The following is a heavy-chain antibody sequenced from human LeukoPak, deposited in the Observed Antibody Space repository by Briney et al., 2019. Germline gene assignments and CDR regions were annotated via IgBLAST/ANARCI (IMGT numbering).Heavy chain of an antibody. V-gene: IGHV4-59*01. Sequence: SETLSLTCTVSGGSISSYYWSWVRQPPEKGLEWIGYIYYSGSTDYNPSLKSRVTISVDTSKNQFSLQLTSVTAADTAVYFCTRGGSNFDYWGQGTLVTVSS. J-gene: IGHJ4*02. CDR2: IYYSGST. CDR1: GGSISSYY. CDR3: TRGGSNFDY. D-gene: IGHD3-10*01.